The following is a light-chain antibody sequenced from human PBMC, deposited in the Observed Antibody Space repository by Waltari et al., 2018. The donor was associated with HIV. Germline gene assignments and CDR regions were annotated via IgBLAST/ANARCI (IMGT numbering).Light chain of an antibody. CDR1: SSNIGNSS. V-gene: IGLV1-51*01. CDR3: GTWDSRLRAGV. CDR2: DNA. J-gene: IGLJ2*01. Sequence: QSVLTQPPSVSAAPGQKVTISCSGGSSNIGNSSVSWYQQLPGTAPKLLIYDNAKRPSGIPDRFSGSKSGTSATLGITGLQTGDAADYYCGTWDSRLRAGVFGGGTKLTVL.